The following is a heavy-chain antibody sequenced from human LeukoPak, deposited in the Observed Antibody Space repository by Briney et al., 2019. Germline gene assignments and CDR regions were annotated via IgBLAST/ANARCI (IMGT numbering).Heavy chain of an antibody. CDR3: ARAPITSPFYFDY. V-gene: IGHV3-20*04. Sequence: GGSLRLSCTASGFAFDEHGMSWVRQVPGKGLEWVSGIKWRGGSTGYADPLRGRFTISRHNAKNSLYLQMDSLRAEDTALYYCARAPITSPFYFDYWGQGTLVTVSS. CDR2: IKWRGGST. D-gene: IGHD2-2*01. CDR1: GFAFDEHG. J-gene: IGHJ4*02.